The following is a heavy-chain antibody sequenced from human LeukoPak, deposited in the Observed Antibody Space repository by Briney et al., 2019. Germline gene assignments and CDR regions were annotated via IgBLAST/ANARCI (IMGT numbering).Heavy chain of an antibody. J-gene: IGHJ3*02. V-gene: IGHV3-48*03. CDR1: GFTFSSYE. CDR2: ISSSGRTI. CDR3: ASYYYDSSGYWVHAFDI. Sequence: PGGSLRLSCAVSGFTFSSYEMNWVRQAPGKGLEWVSYISSSGRTIYNADSVKGRFTISRDNAKDSLYLQMNGLRAEDTAVYYCASYYYDSSGYWVHAFDIWGQGTMVTVSS. D-gene: IGHD3-22*01.